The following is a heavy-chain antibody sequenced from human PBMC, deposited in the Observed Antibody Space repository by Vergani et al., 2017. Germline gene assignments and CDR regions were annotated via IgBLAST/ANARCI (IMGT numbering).Heavy chain of an antibody. CDR2: IRYDGSNK. CDR3: AKMGNYYDSSGYLLGSAFDI. Sequence: QVQLVESGGGVVQPGGSLRLSCAASGFTFSSYGMHWVRQAPGKGLEWVAFIRYDGSNKYYADSVKGRFTISRDNSKNTLYLQMNSLRAEDTAVYYYAKMGNYYDSSGYLLGSAFDIWGQGTMVTVSS. V-gene: IGHV3-30*02. CDR1: GFTFSSYG. J-gene: IGHJ3*02. D-gene: IGHD3-22*01.